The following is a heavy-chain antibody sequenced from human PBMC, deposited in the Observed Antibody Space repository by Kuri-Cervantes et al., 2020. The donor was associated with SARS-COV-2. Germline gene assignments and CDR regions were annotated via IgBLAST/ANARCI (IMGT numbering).Heavy chain of an antibody. Sequence: SETLSLTCAVSGGSISSSNWWSWVRQPPGKGLEWIGEINHSGSTNYNPSLKSRVTISVDTSKNQFSLKLSSVTAADTAVYYCARVTGDTIFGVVSPKTTMDVWGQGTTVTVSS. D-gene: IGHD3-3*01. J-gene: IGHJ6*02. CDR1: GGSISSSNW. CDR3: ARVTGDTIFGVVSPKTTMDV. V-gene: IGHV4-4*02. CDR2: INHSGST.